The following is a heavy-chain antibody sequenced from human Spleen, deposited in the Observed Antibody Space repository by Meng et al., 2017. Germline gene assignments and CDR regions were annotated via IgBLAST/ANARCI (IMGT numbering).Heavy chain of an antibody. D-gene: IGHD3-16*01. CDR3: ARMYAGDWHY. Sequence: GESLKISCAASGFTFSGYWMSWVRQVPGKGPEWVANIKEDGSEKYYVDSVKGRFTISRDNAKNSLYLQMNSLRAEDTAVYFCARMYAGDWHYWGQGTLVTVSS. CDR2: IKEDGSEK. CDR1: GFTFSGYW. V-gene: IGHV3-7*01. J-gene: IGHJ4*02.